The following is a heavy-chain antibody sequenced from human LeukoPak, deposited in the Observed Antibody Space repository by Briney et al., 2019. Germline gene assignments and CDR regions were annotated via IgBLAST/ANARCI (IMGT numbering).Heavy chain of an antibody. CDR3: VRFPKAGTTSFYYYYMDV. D-gene: IGHD1-7*01. Sequence: APVKVSCKASGYTFSNYGISWVRQAPGQGLEWMGWISGYNGDTNYPQKRQGRVTMTTDTSTSTAYMELRSLRSDDTAVYYCVRFPKAGTTSFYYYYMDVWGKGTTVTVSS. J-gene: IGHJ6*03. CDR1: GYTFSNYG. V-gene: IGHV1-18*01. CDR2: ISGYNGDT.